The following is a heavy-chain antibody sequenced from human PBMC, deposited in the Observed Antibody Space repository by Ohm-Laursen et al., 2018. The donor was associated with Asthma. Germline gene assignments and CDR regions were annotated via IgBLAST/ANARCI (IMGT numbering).Heavy chain of an antibody. CDR3: AKDMAMATEYYYYGMDV. J-gene: IGHJ6*02. D-gene: IGHD5-24*01. CDR1: GFIFDDYA. CDR2: ISWNSGSI. Sequence: SLRLSCPASGFIFDDYAMHWVRQAPGKGLEWVSGISWNSGSIGYADSVKGRFTISRDNAKNSLYLQMNSLRAEDTALYYCAKDMAMATEYYYYGMDVWGQGTTVTVSS. V-gene: IGHV3-9*01.